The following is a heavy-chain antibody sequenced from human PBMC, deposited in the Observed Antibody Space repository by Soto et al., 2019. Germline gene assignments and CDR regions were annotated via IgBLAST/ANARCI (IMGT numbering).Heavy chain of an antibody. J-gene: IGHJ3*02. CDR2: IIPIFGTA. Sequence: ASVKVSCKASGYTFTSYGISWVRQAPGQGLEWMGGIIPIFGTANYAQKFQGRVTITADESTSTAYMELSSLRSEDTAVYYCARVRFGTPGTFDIWGQGTMVTVSS. CDR3: ARVRFGTPGTFDI. CDR1: GYTFTSYG. D-gene: IGHD3-10*01. V-gene: IGHV1-69*13.